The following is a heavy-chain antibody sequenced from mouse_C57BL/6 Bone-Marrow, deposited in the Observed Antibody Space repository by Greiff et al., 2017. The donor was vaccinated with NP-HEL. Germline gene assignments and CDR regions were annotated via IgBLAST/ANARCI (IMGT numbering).Heavy chain of an antibody. CDR2: IYPGNSDT. J-gene: IGHJ4*01. CDR3: TSPYYGSSPYAMDY. D-gene: IGHD1-1*01. V-gene: IGHV1-5*01. CDR1: GYTFTSYW. Sequence: EVKLVESGTVLARPGASVKMSCKTSGYTFTSYWMHWVKHRPGQGLEWIGAIYPGNSDTSYNQKFKGKAKLTAVTSASTAYMELSSLTNEDSAVYYCTSPYYGSSPYAMDYWGQGTSVTVSS.